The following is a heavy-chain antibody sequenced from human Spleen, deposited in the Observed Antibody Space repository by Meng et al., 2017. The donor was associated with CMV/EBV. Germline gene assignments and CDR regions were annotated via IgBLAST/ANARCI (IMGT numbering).Heavy chain of an antibody. Sequence: LTLSCAVSGFTFSMYAMNWVRQAPGKGLEWVSGISGNGYTTYYADSVKGRFTISRGNSKNTLYLHINNLRADDTAIYYCARRFSFDFWGQGTLVTVSS. D-gene: IGHD3-10*01. CDR1: GFTFSMYA. CDR2: ISGNGYTT. CDR3: ARRFSFDF. V-gene: IGHV3-23*01. J-gene: IGHJ4*02.